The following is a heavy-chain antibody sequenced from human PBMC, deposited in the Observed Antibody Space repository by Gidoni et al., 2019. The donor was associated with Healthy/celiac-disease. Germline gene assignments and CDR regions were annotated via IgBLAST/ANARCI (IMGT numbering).Heavy chain of an antibody. J-gene: IGHJ4*02. D-gene: IGHD1-1*01. Sequence: HSGSTYYNPSLKSRVTISVDRSKNQFSLKLSSVTAADTAVYYCASTPIRNDQTEYYFDYWGQGTLVTVSS. V-gene: IGHV4-30-2*01. CDR3: ASTPIRNDQTEYYFDY. CDR2: HSGST.